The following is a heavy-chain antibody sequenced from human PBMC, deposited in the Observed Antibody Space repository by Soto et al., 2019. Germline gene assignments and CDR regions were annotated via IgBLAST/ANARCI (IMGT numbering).Heavy chain of an antibody. V-gene: IGHV4-4*07. CDR1: RCSTFSYY. D-gene: IGHD6-13*01. CDR2: IYTSGST. CDR3: ARGIAAAGRDRYDY. J-gene: IGHJ4*02. Sequence: SETRSLTSRGSRCSTFSYYLRLLRQPAGKGLEWIGRIYTSGSTNYNPSLKSRVTMSVDTSKNQFSLKLSSVTAADTAMYYCARGIAAAGRDRYDYWGQGTLVTGSS.